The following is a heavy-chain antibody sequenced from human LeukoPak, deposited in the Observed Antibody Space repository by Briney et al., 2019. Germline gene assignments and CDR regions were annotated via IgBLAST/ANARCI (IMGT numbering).Heavy chain of an antibody. CDR1: GFDFATYW. CDR2: INSDGSGA. V-gene: IGHV3-74*01. CDR3: ARGTSTAPGIDY. J-gene: IGHJ4*02. D-gene: IGHD6-13*01. Sequence: GGSLRLSCAASGFDFATYWMFWVRQAPGKGLVWVAQINSDGSGATYGDSAKGRFSISRDNAKNRLFLYMSGLRAEDTAVYYCARGTSTAPGIDYWGQGTLVAVSS.